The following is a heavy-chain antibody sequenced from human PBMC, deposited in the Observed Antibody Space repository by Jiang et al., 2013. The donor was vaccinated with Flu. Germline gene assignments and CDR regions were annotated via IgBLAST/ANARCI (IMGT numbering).Heavy chain of an antibody. CDR3: ARGVGGYSHGYLLY. CDR1: EDTFSSYG. CDR2: IIPIFGTE. J-gene: IGHJ4*02. D-gene: IGHD5-18*01. V-gene: IGHV1-69*01. Sequence: SGAEVKKPGSSVKLSCKASEDTFSSYGINWVRQAPGQGLEWMGGIIPIFGTEDYAQKFQGRVSITVDASTSTAYLELNSLRSEDTAVYYCARGVGGYSHGYLLYWGQGNPGHRLL.